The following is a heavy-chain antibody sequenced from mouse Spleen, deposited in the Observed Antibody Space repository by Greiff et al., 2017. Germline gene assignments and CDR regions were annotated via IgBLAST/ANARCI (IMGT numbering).Heavy chain of an antibody. CDR2: IDPSDSYT. D-gene: IGHD2-2*01. CDR3: ARRGGYDAYFDY. CDR1: GYTFTSYW. J-gene: IGHJ2*01. V-gene: IGHV1-69*01. Sequence: QVQLQQPGAELVMPGASVKLSCKASGYTFTSYWMHWVKQRPGQGLEWIGEIDPSDSYTNYNQKFKGKATLTVDKSSSTAYMQLSSLTSEDSAVYYCARRGGYDAYFDYWGQGTTLTVSS.